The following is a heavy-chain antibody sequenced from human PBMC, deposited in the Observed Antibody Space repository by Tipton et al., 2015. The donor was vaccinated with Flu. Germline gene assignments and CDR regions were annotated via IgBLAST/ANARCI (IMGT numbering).Heavy chain of an antibody. V-gene: IGHV1-69*01. CDR3: ARVVYCGGGCFPPGYYNGMDV. Sequence: QVQLVQSGAEVKNPGSSVKVSCKASGGSFNNYAISWVRQAPGQGLEWMGGIIPILATADYAQEFQGRVTITADESTRTVYVELSSLRSEDTAVYYCARVVYCGGGCFPPGYYNGMDVWGQGTTVTVSS. J-gene: IGHJ6*02. D-gene: IGHD2-21*02. CDR1: GGSFNNYA. CDR2: IIPILATA.